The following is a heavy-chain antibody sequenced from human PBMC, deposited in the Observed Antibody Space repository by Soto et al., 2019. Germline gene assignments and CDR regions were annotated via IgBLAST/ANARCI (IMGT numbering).Heavy chain of an antibody. D-gene: IGHD2-2*01. Sequence: PSETLSLTCNVSGGSIYTYYWNWIRQSPGKGLEWIGYISDGGSTNYNPSLKSRVTISVDTSKNQFSLKLSSVTAADTAVYYCAKGGVGCSSTSCYDAFDIWGQGTMVTVSS. J-gene: IGHJ3*02. CDR1: GGSIYTYY. CDR3: AKGGVGCSSTSCYDAFDI. CDR2: ISDGGST. V-gene: IGHV4-59*12.